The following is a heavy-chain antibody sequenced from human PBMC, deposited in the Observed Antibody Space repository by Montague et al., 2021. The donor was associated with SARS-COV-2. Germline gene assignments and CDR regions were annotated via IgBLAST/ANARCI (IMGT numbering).Heavy chain of an antibody. CDR1: GASFSGNY. CDR3: ARSHYGDYFDF. V-gene: IGHV4-34*01. Sequence: SETLSLTCTASGASFSGNYWTWRRQSPGKGLEWMGEVNSGGSTNYNPYYKSRVAISVDTSKNQFSLSLRSLTAADTATYFCARSHYGDYFDFWGHGTQVTVSS. D-gene: IGHD4-17*01. CDR2: VNSGGST. J-gene: IGHJ4*01.